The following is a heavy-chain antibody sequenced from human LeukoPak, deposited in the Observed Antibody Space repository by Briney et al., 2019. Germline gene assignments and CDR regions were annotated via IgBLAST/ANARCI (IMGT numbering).Heavy chain of an antibody. CDR2: ISYSGST. D-gene: IGHD6-13*01. Sequence: GGSLRVSCAASGFTFSNYALSWVRQAPGKGLEWVSCISYSGSTHYTDSVKGRFTISRDNPKNTLYLQMNSLRAEDTAVYYCAKSPGGSGIAYGLDVWGQGTTVTVSS. V-gene: IGHV3-23*01. J-gene: IGHJ6*02. CDR1: GFTFSNYA. CDR3: AKSPGGSGIAYGLDV.